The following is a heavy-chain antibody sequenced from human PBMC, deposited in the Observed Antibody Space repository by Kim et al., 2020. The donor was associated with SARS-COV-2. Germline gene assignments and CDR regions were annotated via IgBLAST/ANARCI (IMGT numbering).Heavy chain of an antibody. V-gene: IGHV4-31*03. Sequence: TLSLTCTVSGGSISSGGYYWSWIRQHPGKGLEWIGYIYYSGSTYYNPSLKSRVTISVDTSKNQFSLKLSSVTAADTAVYYCARDRLAMVRGVIITPPSYYYGMDVWGQGTTVTVSS. D-gene: IGHD3-10*01. J-gene: IGHJ6*02. CDR2: IYYSGST. CDR1: GGSISSGGYY. CDR3: ARDRLAMVRGVIITPPSYYYGMDV.